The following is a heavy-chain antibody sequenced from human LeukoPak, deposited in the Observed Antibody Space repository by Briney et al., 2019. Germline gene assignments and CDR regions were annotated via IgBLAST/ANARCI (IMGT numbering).Heavy chain of an antibody. Sequence: GGSLRLSSAGPYLSPTSSGPGPIGQAPGKGLEWDSAISGSGVSTYYADSVKGRFTISRDNSKNTLHLQMNSLRPEDTAVYYCAHQAGPSYYYYIDLWGKGTTVTVSS. V-gene: IGHV3-23*01. J-gene: IGHJ6*03. CDR1: YLSPTSSG. CDR3: AHQAGPSYYYYIDL. CDR2: ISGSGVST.